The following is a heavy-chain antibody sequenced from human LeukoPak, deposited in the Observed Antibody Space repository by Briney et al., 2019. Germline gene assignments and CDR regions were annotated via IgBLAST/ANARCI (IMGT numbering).Heavy chain of an antibody. CDR2: TYYRSKWYN. CDR1: GDSVSSNSAA. Sequence: SQTLSLTCVISGDSVSSNSAAWNWIRQSPSRGLEWLGRTYYRSKWYNDYAVSVKSRITINPDTSKNQFSLQLNSVTPEDTAVYYCARDHSQDDFWSGYPTRRPIYYFDYWGQGTLVTVSS. V-gene: IGHV6-1*01. D-gene: IGHD3-3*01. CDR3: ARDHSQDDFWSGYPTRRPIYYFDY. J-gene: IGHJ4*02.